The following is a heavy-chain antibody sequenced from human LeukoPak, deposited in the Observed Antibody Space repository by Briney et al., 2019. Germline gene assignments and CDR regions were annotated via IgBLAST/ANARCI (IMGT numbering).Heavy chain of an antibody. CDR2: IYYSGTT. Sequence: PSETLSLTCTVSGGSISSYYWSWIRQPPGKGLEWIGYIYYSGTTNYNPSLKSRVTMSVDTSENQFSLKLSSVTAADTAVYYCARGVYIAAAQYGYWGQGTLVTVSS. D-gene: IGHD6-13*01. V-gene: IGHV4-59*01. CDR1: GGSISSYY. J-gene: IGHJ4*02. CDR3: ARGVYIAAAQYGY.